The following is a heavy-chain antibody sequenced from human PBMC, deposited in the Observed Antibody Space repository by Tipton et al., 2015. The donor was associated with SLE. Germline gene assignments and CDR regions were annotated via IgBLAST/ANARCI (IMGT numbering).Heavy chain of an antibody. D-gene: IGHD1-26*01. V-gene: IGHV3-23*01. CDR2: ISGSGGST. Sequence: SLRLSCAASGFTFSSYAMSWVRQAPGKGLEWVSAISGSGGSTYYADSVKGRFTISRDNSKNTLYLQMNSLRAEDTAVYYCAKNGYSGSYFDYWGQGPLVTVSA. CDR1: GFTFSSYA. CDR3: AKNGYSGSYFDY. J-gene: IGHJ4*02.